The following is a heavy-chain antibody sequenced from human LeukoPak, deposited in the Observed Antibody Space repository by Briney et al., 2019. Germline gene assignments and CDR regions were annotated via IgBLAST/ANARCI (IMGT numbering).Heavy chain of an antibody. Sequence: GRSLRLSCAASGFTFSSYGMHWVRQAPGRGLEWVAVISYDGSNKYYADSVKGRFTISRDNSKNTLYLQMNSLRAEDTAVYYCAKEIKENYYGSGSFDYWGQGTLVTVSS. J-gene: IGHJ4*02. CDR1: GFTFSSYG. V-gene: IGHV3-30*18. D-gene: IGHD3-10*01. CDR3: AKEIKENYYGSGSFDY. CDR2: ISYDGSNK.